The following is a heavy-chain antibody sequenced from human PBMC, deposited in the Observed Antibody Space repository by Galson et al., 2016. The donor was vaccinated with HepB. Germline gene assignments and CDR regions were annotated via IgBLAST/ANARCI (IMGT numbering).Heavy chain of an antibody. CDR1: GFTFSSYA. J-gene: IGHJ5*02. CDR3: ARDGLSHSSSWNLGHFDP. V-gene: IGHV3-23*01. CDR2: ISGTGGSS. Sequence: SLRLSCATSGFTFSSYAMSWVRQAPGKGLEWDSSISGTGGSSYHADSVRGRFTISRDNSKNTLYLQMDSLRADDTAVYYCARDGLSHSSSWNLGHFDPWGQGTLVTVSS. D-gene: IGHD6-13*01.